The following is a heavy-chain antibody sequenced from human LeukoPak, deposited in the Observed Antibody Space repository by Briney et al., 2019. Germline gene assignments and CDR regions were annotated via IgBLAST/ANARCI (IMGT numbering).Heavy chain of an antibody. D-gene: IGHD2-8*02. CDR2: IRINSYGGTT. J-gene: IGHJ4*02. V-gene: IGHV3-49*04. CDR1: GFTFGGYG. Sequence: GGSLRLSCAASGFTFGGYGMSWVRQAPGKGLEWVGFIRINSYGGTTEYAASVKGRFTISRDDSKSIAYLQMNSLKSEDTAVYYCTRILLDHLVFGHWGQGTLVTVSS. CDR3: TRILLDHLVFGH.